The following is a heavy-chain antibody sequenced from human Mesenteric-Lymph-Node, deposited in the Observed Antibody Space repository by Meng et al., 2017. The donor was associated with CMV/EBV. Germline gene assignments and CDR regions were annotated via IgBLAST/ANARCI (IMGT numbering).Heavy chain of an antibody. Sequence: KASGGTFSSYAISWVRQAPGQGLEWMGWMNPNSGNTGYAQKFQGRVTMTRNTSISTAYMELSSLRSEDTAVYYCASGPYCSSASCHDYWGQGTLVTVSS. CDR2: MNPNSGNT. V-gene: IGHV1-8*02. J-gene: IGHJ4*02. CDR1: GGTFSSYA. CDR3: ASGPYCSSASCHDY. D-gene: IGHD2-2*01.